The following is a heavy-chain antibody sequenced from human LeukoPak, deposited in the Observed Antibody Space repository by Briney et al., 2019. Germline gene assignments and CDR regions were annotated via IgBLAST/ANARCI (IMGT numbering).Heavy chain of an antibody. D-gene: IGHD6-13*01. J-gene: IGHJ4*02. Sequence: SETLSLTCAVYGGSFSGYYWSWIRQPPGKGLEWIGEVNHSGSTNYNPSLKSRLTISVDTSKNQFSLKLSSVTAADTAVYYCARLRAVTRSSSWLQVRRRFDYWGQGTLVTVSS. CDR1: GGSFSGYY. CDR3: ARLRAVTRSSSWLQVRRRFDY. V-gene: IGHV4-34*01. CDR2: VNHSGST.